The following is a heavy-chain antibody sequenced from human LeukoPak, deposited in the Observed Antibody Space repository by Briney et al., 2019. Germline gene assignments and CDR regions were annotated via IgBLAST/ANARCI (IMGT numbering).Heavy chain of an antibody. D-gene: IGHD3-10*01. CDR2: VDPEAGET. V-gene: IGHV1-69-2*01. J-gene: IGHJ4*02. CDR3: ATEKGGSGSYYNPPGY. Sequence: ASVKISCKVSGYTFTDYYMHWVQQAPGKGLEWMGLVDPEAGETIYAEKFQGRVTITADTSTDTAYMELSSLRSEDTAVYYCATEKGGSGSYYNPPGYWGQGTLVTVSS. CDR1: GYTFTDYY.